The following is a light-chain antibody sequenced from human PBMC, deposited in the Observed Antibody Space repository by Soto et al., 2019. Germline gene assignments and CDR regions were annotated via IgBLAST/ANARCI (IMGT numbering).Light chain of an antibody. CDR1: SSDVGAYNF. CDR3: TSYAGRQTLV. J-gene: IGLJ2*01. Sequence: QSALTQPPSASGSPGQSVTISCTGTSSDVGAYNFVSWYQQRPGEAPKLIIFEVTERPSGVPDRFSGSKSGNTASLTVSGLQVEDEGDYYCTSYAGRQTLVFGGGTKLTVL. V-gene: IGLV2-8*01. CDR2: EVT.